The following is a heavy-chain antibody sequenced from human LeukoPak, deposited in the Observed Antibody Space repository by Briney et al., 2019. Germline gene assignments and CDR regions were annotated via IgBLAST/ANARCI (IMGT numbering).Heavy chain of an antibody. V-gene: IGHV4-59*08. CDR3: ARQIENYYYYGMDV. J-gene: IGHJ6*02. Sequence: SETLSLTCTVSGGSISSDYWSWIRQPPGKGLEWIGHIYYSGSTNYNSSLKSRVTISVDTSKNQFSLKLSSVTAADTAVYYCARQIENYYYYGMDVWGQGTTVTVSS. D-gene: IGHD5-24*01. CDR2: IYYSGST. CDR1: GGSISSDY.